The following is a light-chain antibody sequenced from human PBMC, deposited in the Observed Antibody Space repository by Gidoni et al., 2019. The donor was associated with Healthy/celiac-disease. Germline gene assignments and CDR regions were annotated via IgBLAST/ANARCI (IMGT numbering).Light chain of an antibody. CDR3: QQLNSDPYT. V-gene: IGKV1-9*01. CDR1: QGISSY. Sequence: DIQLTQSPSFLSASVGDRVTITCRASQGISSYLAWYQQKPGKAPTLLIYAASTLQSGVPSRFSGSGSGAEFTLTISSLQPEDFATYYCQQLNSDPYTFGQGTKLEIK. J-gene: IGKJ2*01. CDR2: AAS.